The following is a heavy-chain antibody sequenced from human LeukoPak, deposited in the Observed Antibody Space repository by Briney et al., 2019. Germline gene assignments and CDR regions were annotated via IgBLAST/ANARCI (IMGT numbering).Heavy chain of an antibody. V-gene: IGHV1-24*01. CDR3: ATSTYYDFWSGPQGFDP. D-gene: IGHD3-3*01. CDR2: FDPEDGET. J-gene: IGHJ5*02. CDR1: GYTLTELS. Sequence: ASVKVSCKVSGYTLTELSMHLVRQAPGKGLEWMGGFDPEDGETIYAQKFQGRVTMTEDTSTDTAYMELSSLRSEDTAVYYCATSTYYDFWSGPQGFDPWGQGTLVTVSS.